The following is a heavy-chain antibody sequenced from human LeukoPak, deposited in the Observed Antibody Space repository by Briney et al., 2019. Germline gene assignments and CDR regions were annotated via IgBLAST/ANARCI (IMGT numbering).Heavy chain of an antibody. J-gene: IGHJ4*02. CDR1: GGSIRNSSFY. V-gene: IGHV4-39*01. Sequence: SETLSLTCAVSGGSIRNSSFYWGWIRQPPGKGLEWIASIYNSGTTYYNPSIKSRITIFVDTSKNQVSLKLRSVTAADTAVYYCAILNYGDSDRYFDYWGQGTLVTVSS. D-gene: IGHD4-17*01. CDR3: AILNYGDSDRYFDY. CDR2: IYNSGTT.